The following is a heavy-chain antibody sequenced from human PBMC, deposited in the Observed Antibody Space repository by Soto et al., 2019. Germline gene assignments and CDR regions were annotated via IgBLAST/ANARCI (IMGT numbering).Heavy chain of an antibody. Sequence: EVQLLESGGGLVQPGGSLRLSCAASGFTFSSYAMSWVRQAPGKGLEWVSAISGSGGSIYYADSGKGRFTISRDNSRNTLYLQMNSLRAEDTAVYYCAKDRDFWSGYYTGMDYWGQGSLVTVSS. CDR2: ISGSGGSI. CDR3: AKDRDFWSGYYTGMDY. D-gene: IGHD3-3*01. V-gene: IGHV3-23*01. J-gene: IGHJ4*02. CDR1: GFTFSSYA.